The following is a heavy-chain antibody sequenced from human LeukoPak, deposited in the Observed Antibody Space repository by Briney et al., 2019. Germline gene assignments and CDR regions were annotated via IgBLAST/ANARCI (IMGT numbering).Heavy chain of an antibody. CDR1: GYTFTSYA. J-gene: IGHJ6*02. CDR2: INTNTGNP. CDR3: ARAQTELLWFGEYNYYYGMDV. V-gene: IGHV7-4-1*02. Sequence: ASVKVSCKASGYTFTSYAMNWVRQAPGQGLEWMGWINTNTGNPTYAQGFTGRFVFSLDTSVSTAYLQISSLKAEDTAVYYCARAQTELLWFGEYNYYYGMDVWGQGTTVTVSS. D-gene: IGHD3-10*01.